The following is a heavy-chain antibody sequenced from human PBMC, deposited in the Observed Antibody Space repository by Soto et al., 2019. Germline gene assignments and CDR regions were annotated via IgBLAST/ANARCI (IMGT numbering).Heavy chain of an antibody. CDR1: GVTFTSSA. J-gene: IGHJ4*02. CDR3: AAGFLGSSGWYGDY. Sequence: SVKVSCKACGVTFTSSAVQWVRQARGQRLEWIGWIVVGSGNTNYAQKFQERVTITRDMSTSTAYMELSSLRSEDTAVYYCAAGFLGSSGWYGDYWGQGTLVTVSS. V-gene: IGHV1-58*01. D-gene: IGHD6-19*01. CDR2: IVVGSGNT.